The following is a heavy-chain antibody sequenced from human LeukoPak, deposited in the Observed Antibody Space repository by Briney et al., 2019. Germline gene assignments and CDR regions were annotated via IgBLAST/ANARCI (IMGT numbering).Heavy chain of an antibody. CDR2: IYYTGT. J-gene: IGHJ4*02. D-gene: IGHD7-27*01. Sequence: PSETLSLTCAVYGGSFSDYYWSWIRQSPGEGLEWIGYIYYTGTSYNPSLKSRVTISADTSKNQFSLKLISVTAADTAVYYCASRKLGNDYWGQGTLVTVSS. CDR3: ASRKLGNDY. V-gene: IGHV4-59*01. CDR1: GGSFSDYY.